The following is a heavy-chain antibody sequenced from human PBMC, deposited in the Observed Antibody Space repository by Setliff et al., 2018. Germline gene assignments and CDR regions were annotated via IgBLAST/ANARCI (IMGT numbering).Heavy chain of an antibody. V-gene: IGHV3-48*03. CDR1: GFTFRSYE. D-gene: IGHD3-10*01. CDR3: ARSRGDV. Sequence: PGGSLRLSCAASGFTFRSYEMNWVRQTPGKGLEWVSYINSGGSKVYYADSVKGRFTISRDNAKNSLYLQMNSLRAEETAVYYCARSRGDVWGKGTTVTVSS. CDR2: INSGGSKV. J-gene: IGHJ6*04.